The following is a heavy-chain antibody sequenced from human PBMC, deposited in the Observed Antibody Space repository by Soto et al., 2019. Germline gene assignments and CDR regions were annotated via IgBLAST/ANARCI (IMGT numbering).Heavy chain of an antibody. Sequence: GGSLRLSCAASGFTFATYAMHWVRQAPGKGLEWVAVVSHDGRNTHYADSVKGRFTISRDSSKNTVSLEMTSLRAEDTAVYYCAKGGRQWLVTSDFNYWGQGALVTVSS. CDR1: GFTFATYA. CDR2: VSHDGRNT. CDR3: AKGGRQWLVTSDFNY. J-gene: IGHJ4*02. V-gene: IGHV3-30*18. D-gene: IGHD6-19*01.